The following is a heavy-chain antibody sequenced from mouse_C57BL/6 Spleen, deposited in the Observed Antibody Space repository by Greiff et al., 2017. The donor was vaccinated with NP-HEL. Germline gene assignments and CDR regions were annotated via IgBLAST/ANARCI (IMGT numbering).Heavy chain of an antibody. V-gene: IGHV1-19*01. Sequence: EVKLMESGPVLVKPGASVKMSCKASGYTFTDYYMNWVKQSHGKSLEWIGVINPYNGGTSYNQKFKGKATLPVDQSSSTAYMELNSLTSEDSAVYYCARWITTVVAPDYWGQGTTLTVSS. CDR1: GYTFTDYY. D-gene: IGHD1-1*01. CDR2: INPYNGGT. CDR3: ARWITTVVAPDY. J-gene: IGHJ2*01.